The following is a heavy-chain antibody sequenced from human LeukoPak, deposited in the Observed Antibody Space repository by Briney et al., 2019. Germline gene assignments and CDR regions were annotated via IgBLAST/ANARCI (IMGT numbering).Heavy chain of an antibody. V-gene: IGHV4-34*09. J-gene: IGHJ3*02. CDR2: IYYSGST. CDR3: ARTMIRQSDAFDI. CDR1: GGSFSGYY. Sequence: PSETLSLTCAVYGGSFSGYYWSWIRQPPGKGLEWIGYIYYSGSTYYNPSLKSRVTISVDTSKNQFSLKLSSVTAADTAVYYCARTMIRQSDAFDIWGQGTMVTVSS. D-gene: IGHD3-22*01.